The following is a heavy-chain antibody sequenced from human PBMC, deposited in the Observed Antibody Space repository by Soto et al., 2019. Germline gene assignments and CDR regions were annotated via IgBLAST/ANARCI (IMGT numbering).Heavy chain of an antibody. V-gene: IGHV1-69*13. CDR3: ARSWGVVLTGYSLFDY. Sequence: GASVTVSCKASGGTFSSYAISWVRQAPGQGLEWMGGIIPIFGTANYAQKFQGRVTITADESTSTAYMELSSLRSEDTAVYYCARSWGVVLTGYSLFDYWGPGTLVTVSS. J-gene: IGHJ4*02. D-gene: IGHD3-9*01. CDR1: GGTFSSYA. CDR2: IIPIFGTA.